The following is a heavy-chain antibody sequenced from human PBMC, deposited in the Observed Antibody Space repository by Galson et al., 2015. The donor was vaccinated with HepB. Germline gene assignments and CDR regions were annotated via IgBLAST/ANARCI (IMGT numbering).Heavy chain of an antibody. D-gene: IGHD4-17*01. J-gene: IGHJ4*02. CDR2: ISASTIYT. V-gene: IGHV3-11*06. CDR1: GFTFSDYY. Sequence: SLRLSCAASGFTFSDYYMSWIRQAPGKGLEWLSYISASTIYTNYADSVKGRFTVSRDNAKNSLNLQMNSLRAEDPAVYYCARVADADYGDHTHFDSWGQGTMVTVS. CDR3: ARVADADYGDHTHFDS.